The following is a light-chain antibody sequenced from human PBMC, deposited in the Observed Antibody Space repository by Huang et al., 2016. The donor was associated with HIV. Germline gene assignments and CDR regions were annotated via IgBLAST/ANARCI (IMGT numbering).Light chain of an antibody. J-gene: IGKJ4*01. CDR3: QQYGSSCPT. Sequence: ELVLTQSPGTLSLSPGERATLSCRASQSVGNTYLAWYQQKPGQALRLLIYGTSNRATGIPDRFSGSGSGTDFTLTISRLEPEDFAVYYCQQYGSSCPTFGGGTRVEVK. CDR1: QSVGNTY. CDR2: GTS. V-gene: IGKV3-20*01.